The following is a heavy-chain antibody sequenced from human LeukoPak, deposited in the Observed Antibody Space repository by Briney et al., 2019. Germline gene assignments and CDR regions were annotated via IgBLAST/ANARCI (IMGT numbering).Heavy chain of an antibody. Sequence: SETLSLTCTVSGGSISSSSYYWGWIRQPPGKGLEWIGSIYYSGSTYYNPSLKSRVTISVDTSKNQFSLKLSSVTAADTAVYYCARHLYYGSGSPEYWGQGTLVTVSS. CDR1: GGSISSSSYY. J-gene: IGHJ4*02. D-gene: IGHD3-10*01. CDR2: IYYSGST. V-gene: IGHV4-39*01. CDR3: ARHLYYGSGSPEY.